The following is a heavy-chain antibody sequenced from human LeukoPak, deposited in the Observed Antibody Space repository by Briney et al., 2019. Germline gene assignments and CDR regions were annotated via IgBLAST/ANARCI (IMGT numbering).Heavy chain of an antibody. CDR1: GFTFSSRDW. J-gene: IGHJ3*02. CDR3: ARDPGYGDYLQSNDAFDI. Sequence: GGSLRLSCVASGFTFSSRDWMTWVRQAPGKGLEWVANIKQDGSEKNYMDSVKGRFTISRDNAKNSVDLQMNSLRVEDTAVYYCARDPGYGDYLQSNDAFDIWGQGTMVTVSS. D-gene: IGHD4-17*01. V-gene: IGHV3-7*01. CDR2: IKQDGSEK.